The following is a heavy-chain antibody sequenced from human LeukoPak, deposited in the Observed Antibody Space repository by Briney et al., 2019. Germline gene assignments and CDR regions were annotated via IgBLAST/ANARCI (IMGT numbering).Heavy chain of an antibody. Sequence: SVKVSFKGSVGTFSSYAISWVRQAPGQGLEWMGGIIPIFGTANYAQKFQGRVTITTDESTSTAYMELSSLISEDTAVYYCASELQYSSSWYSEKWGQGTLVTVSS. CDR3: ASELQYSSSWYSEK. CDR1: VGTFSSYA. J-gene: IGHJ4*02. V-gene: IGHV1-69*05. D-gene: IGHD6-13*01. CDR2: IIPIFGTA.